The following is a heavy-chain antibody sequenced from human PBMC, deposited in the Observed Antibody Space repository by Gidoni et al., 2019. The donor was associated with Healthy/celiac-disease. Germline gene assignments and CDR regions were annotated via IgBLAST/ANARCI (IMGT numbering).Heavy chain of an antibody. CDR3: AKSKGYGEQQPFDY. CDR1: GFTFDDYA. CDR2: ISWNSGSI. J-gene: IGHJ4*02. V-gene: IGHV3-9*01. Sequence: EVQLVESGGGLVQPGRSLRLSCAASGFTFDDYAMHWVRQAPGKGLEWASGISWNSGSIGYADSVKGRFTISRDNAKNSLYLQMNSLRAEDTALYYCAKSKGYGEQQPFDYWGQGTLVTVSS. D-gene: IGHD6-13*01.